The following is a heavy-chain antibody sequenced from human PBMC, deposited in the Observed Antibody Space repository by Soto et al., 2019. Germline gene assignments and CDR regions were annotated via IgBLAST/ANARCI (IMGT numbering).Heavy chain of an antibody. CDR2: IHYSGST. V-gene: IGHV4-59*01. CDR1: GGSISSYY. CDR3: ATVPQSRDGYNYPYYYSGMDV. J-gene: IGHJ6*02. D-gene: IGHD5-12*01. Sequence: QVPLQGSGPGLVKPSETLSLTCTVSGGSISSYYWSWIRQPPGKGLEWIGNIHYSGSTNYNPSLKSRVTISVDTSKNQFSLRLTSVTAADTAVYYCATVPQSRDGYNYPYYYSGMDVWGQGTTVTVSS.